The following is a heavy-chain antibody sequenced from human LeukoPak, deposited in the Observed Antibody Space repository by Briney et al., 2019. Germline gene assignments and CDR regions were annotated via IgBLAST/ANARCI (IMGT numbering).Heavy chain of an antibody. Sequence: GGSLRLSCAASGFTFSSYSMTWVRQAPGKGLEWVSSISSSSSYIYYADSVKGRFTISRDNAKNSLYLQMNSLRAEDTAVYYCATYYYDSSGYRAEYFQHWGQGTLVTVSS. D-gene: IGHD3-22*01. CDR1: GFTFSSYS. V-gene: IGHV3-21*01. J-gene: IGHJ1*01. CDR2: ISSSSSYI. CDR3: ATYYYDSSGYRAEYFQH.